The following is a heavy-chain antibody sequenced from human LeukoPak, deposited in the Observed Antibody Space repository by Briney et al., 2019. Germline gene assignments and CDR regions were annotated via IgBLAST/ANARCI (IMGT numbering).Heavy chain of an antibody. CDR2: ISSSGSTI. CDR1: GFTFSSYE. Sequence: PGGSLRLSCAASGFTFSSYEMKWVRQAPGMGLEWVSYISSSGSTIYYADSVKGRSTISRDNAKNSLYLQMNSLRAEDTAVYYCARDVGYCSGGSCRDYWGQGTLVTVSS. CDR3: ARDVGYCSGGSCRDY. V-gene: IGHV3-48*03. D-gene: IGHD2-15*01. J-gene: IGHJ4*02.